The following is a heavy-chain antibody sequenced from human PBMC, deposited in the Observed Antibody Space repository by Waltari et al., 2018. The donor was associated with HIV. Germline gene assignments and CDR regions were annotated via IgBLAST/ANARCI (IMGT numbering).Heavy chain of an antibody. CDR3: ARDQTMTRAFDI. CDR1: GLTCRRYD. D-gene: IGHD3-22*01. CDR2: ISYDGSNK. Sequence: QVQLVESGGGVVQPGRSLRLSCAASGLTCRRYDMHWAPQAPGKGLEWVAVISYDGSNKYYADSVKGRFTISRDNSKNTLYLQMNSLRAEDTAVYYCARDQTMTRAFDIWGQGTMVTVSS. V-gene: IGHV3-30*01. J-gene: IGHJ3*02.